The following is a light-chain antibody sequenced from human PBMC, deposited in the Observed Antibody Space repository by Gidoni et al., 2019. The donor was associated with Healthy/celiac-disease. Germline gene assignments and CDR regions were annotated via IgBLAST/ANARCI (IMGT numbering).Light chain of an antibody. V-gene: IGLV1-47*01. J-gene: IGLJ1*01. CDR1: SSNIGSNY. CDR2: RNN. CDR3: AAWDDSLSGYV. Sequence: QSVLTQPPSASGPPGQRVTISCPGSSSNIGSNYVYWYQQLPGTAPKLLIYRNNQRPSGVPDRFSGSKSGTSASLAISGLRSEDEADYYCAAWDDSLSGYVFGTGTKVTVL.